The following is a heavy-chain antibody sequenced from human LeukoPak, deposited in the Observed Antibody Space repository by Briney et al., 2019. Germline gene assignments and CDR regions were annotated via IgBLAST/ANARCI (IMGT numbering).Heavy chain of an antibody. Sequence: PGGSLRFSCAASGFTFSSYAMNWVRQAPGNGLEWVSAISGSGGSTYYADSVKGRFTISRDNSKNTLYLQMNSLRAEDTAVYYCARGSGSTPFDYWGQGTLVTVSS. CDR3: ARGSGSTPFDY. V-gene: IGHV3-23*01. D-gene: IGHD5-12*01. J-gene: IGHJ4*02. CDR1: GFTFSSYA. CDR2: ISGSGGST.